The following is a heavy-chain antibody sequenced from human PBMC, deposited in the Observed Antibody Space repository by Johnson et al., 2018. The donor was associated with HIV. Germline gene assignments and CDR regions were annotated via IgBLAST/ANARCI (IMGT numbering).Heavy chain of an antibody. Sequence: VQLVESGGDLIQPGGSLRLSCAASGFTVSSNYMSWVRQAPGKGLEWVSVIYSGDKYYADSVKGRFTISRDNSKSTFFLQMNSLTPEDTGVYYCAKERRAPRAFDIWGQGTMVTVSS. J-gene: IGHJ3*02. CDR3: AKERRAPRAFDI. CDR1: GFTVSSNY. V-gene: IGHV3-66*03. CDR2: IYSGDK. D-gene: IGHD1-26*01.